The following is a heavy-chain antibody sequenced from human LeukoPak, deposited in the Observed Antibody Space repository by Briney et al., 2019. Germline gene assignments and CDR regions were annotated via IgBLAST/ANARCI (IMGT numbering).Heavy chain of an antibody. CDR3: AKVVDAWGVRLGELSL. Sequence: GGSLRLSCAASGFTFSSYATSWVRQAPGKGLEWVSAISGSGGSTYYADSVKGRFTIPRDNSKNTLYLQMNSLRAEDTAVYYCAKVVDAWGVRLGELSLWGQGTLVTVSS. CDR1: GFTFSSYA. J-gene: IGHJ4*02. D-gene: IGHD3-16*02. CDR2: ISGSGGST. V-gene: IGHV3-23*01.